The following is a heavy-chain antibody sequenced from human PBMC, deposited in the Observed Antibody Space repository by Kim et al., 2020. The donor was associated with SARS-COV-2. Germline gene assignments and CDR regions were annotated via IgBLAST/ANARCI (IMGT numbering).Heavy chain of an antibody. CDR2: IKQDGSEK. J-gene: IGHJ6*03. V-gene: IGHV3-7*01. CDR1: GFTFSSYW. Sequence: GGSLRLSCAASGFTFSSYWMSWVRQAPGKGLEWVANIKQDGSEKYYVDSVKGRFSISRDNAKNSLYLQMNSLRAEDTAVYYCARGKTGTPFYYYYYMDVLGKGTTVTVSS. D-gene: IGHD1-7*01. CDR3: ARGKTGTPFYYYYYMDV.